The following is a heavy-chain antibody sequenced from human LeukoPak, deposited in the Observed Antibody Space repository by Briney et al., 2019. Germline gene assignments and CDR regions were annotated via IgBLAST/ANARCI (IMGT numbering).Heavy chain of an antibody. CDR3: AKGGWGSYDAFDI. Sequence: GSLSLSCAASGFTFSSYGMHWVRQAPGKGLEWVSAISGSGGSTYYADSVKGRFTISRDNSKNTLYLQMNSLRAEDTAVYYCAKGGWGSYDAFDIWGQGTMVTVSS. J-gene: IGHJ3*02. V-gene: IGHV3-23*01. CDR1: GFTFSSYG. D-gene: IGHD7-27*01. CDR2: ISGSGGST.